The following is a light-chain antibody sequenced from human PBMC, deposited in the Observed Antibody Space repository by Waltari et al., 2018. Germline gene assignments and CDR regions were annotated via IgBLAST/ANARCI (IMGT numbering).Light chain of an antibody. V-gene: IGKV1-39*01. CDR3: QQSYSSPRVT. J-gene: IGKJ5*01. CDR2: GAS. CDR1: QHIGNY. Sequence: DFQLTQSPSSLPASVGDRVTIACRASQHIGNYLNWYQQKVGKAPKLLIYGASTLQNGVPSRFSGGGSGTDFTLTISRLQPDDFATYFCQQSYSSPRVTFGQGTRLEIK.